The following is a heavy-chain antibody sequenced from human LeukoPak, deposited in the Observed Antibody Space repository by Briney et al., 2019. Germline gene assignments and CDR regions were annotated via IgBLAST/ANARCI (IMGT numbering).Heavy chain of an antibody. D-gene: IGHD2-2*02. CDR3: ARHAYCSSTSCYTPFDY. CDR2: IYPGDSDT. V-gene: IGHV5-51*01. Sequence: GESLKISCKGSGYSFTSYWIGWVRPMPGKGLEWMGIIYPGDSDTRYSPSFQGQVTISADKSISTAYLQWSSLKASDTAMYYCARHAYCSSTSCYTPFDYWGQGTLVTVSS. CDR1: GYSFTSYW. J-gene: IGHJ4*02.